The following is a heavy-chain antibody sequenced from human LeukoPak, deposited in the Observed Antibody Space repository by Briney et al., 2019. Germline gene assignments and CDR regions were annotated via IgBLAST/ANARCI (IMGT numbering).Heavy chain of an antibody. CDR1: GFTVSSNY. CDR3: AGRLGYCSGGSCPYSDH. CDR2: IYSGGGT. D-gene: IGHD2-15*01. J-gene: IGHJ4*02. V-gene: IGHV3-53*01. Sequence: GGSLRLSCAASGFTVSSNYMSWVRQAPGKGLEWVSVIYSGGGTYYADSVKGRFTISGDTSKNTLYLQMNSLRAEDTAVYYCAGRLGYCSGGSCPYSDHWGQGTLVTVSS.